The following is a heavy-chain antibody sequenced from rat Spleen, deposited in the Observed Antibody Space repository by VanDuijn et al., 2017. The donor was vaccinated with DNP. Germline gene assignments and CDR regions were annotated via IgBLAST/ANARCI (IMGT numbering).Heavy chain of an antibody. CDR2: ISYDGGST. CDR1: GFTFSDYY. J-gene: IGHJ1*01. CDR3: ARALWVSWYFDF. Sequence: EVQLVESGGDLVQPGRSLKLFCAASGFTFSDYYMAWFRQAPTKGLEWVAYISYDGGSTYYGDSVKGRFTISRDNAKSSLYLQMNSLKSEDTATYYCARALWVSWYFDFWGPGTMVTVSS. V-gene: IGHV5-20*01. D-gene: IGHD1-7*01.